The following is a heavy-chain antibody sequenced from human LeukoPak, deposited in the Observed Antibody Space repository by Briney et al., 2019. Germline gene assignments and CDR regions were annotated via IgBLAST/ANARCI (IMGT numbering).Heavy chain of an antibody. CDR3: ARRLTGDRRFDY. V-gene: IGHV4-39*01. Sequence: GSLRLSCAASGFTFSSYSMNWVRQPPGKGLEWIGSIYYSGSTYYNPSLKSRVTISVDTSKNQFSLKLSSVTAADTAVYYCARRLTGDRRFDYWGQGTLVTVSS. D-gene: IGHD7-27*01. CDR1: GFTFSSYSMN. CDR2: IYYSGST. J-gene: IGHJ4*02.